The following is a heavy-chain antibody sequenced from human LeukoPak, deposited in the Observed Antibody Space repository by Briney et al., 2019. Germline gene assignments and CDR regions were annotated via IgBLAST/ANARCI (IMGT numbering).Heavy chain of an antibody. CDR2: NYYSGST. Sequence: SETLSLTCTVSGGSISSGDYYWSWIRQPPGKGLEWIGYNYYSGSTYYNPSLKSRVTISVDTSQNQFSLKLSSVTAADTAVYYCARGKLETGMDVWGQGTTVTVSS. D-gene: IGHD1-1*01. CDR3: ARGKLETGMDV. V-gene: IGHV4-30-4*01. CDR1: GGSISSGDYY. J-gene: IGHJ6*02.